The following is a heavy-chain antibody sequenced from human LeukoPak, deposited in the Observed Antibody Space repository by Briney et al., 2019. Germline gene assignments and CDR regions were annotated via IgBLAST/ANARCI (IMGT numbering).Heavy chain of an antibody. CDR3: ARRPYYYDSLDY. CDR1: GFTFSSYT. Sequence: GGSLRLSCAASGFTFSSYTMNWVRQAPGKGLEWVSSISSSSSYIYYADSVKGRFTISRDNAKNSLYLQMNSLRAEDTAVYYCARRPYYYDSLDYWGQGTLVTVSS. V-gene: IGHV3-21*01. CDR2: ISSSSSYI. J-gene: IGHJ4*02. D-gene: IGHD3-22*01.